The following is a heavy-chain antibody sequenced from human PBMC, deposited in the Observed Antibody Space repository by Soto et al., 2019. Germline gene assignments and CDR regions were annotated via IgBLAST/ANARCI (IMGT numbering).Heavy chain of an antibody. CDR2: IYHSGST. V-gene: IGHV4-30-2*01. J-gene: IGHJ4*02. CDR3: ASGLVTTLHY. Sequence: QLQLQESGSGLVKPSQTLSLTCAVSGGSISSGGYSWSWIRQPPGKGLEWIGSIYHSGSTYYNPSRQSRVTLSVDRSKNQSSLKLSSVTAADTAVYYCASGLVTTLHYWGQGTLVTVSS. CDR1: GGSISSGGYS. D-gene: IGHD4-17*01.